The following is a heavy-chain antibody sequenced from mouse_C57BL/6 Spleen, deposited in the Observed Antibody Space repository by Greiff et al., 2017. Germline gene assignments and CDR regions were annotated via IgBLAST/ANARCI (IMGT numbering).Heavy chain of an antibody. J-gene: IGHJ1*03. CDR3: ARSRSPFYYGSSYWYFDV. CDR1: GFTFSDYY. D-gene: IGHD1-1*01. Sequence: VQLVESGGGLVQPGGSLKLSCAASGFTFSDYYMYWVRQTPEKRLEWVAYISNGGGSTYYPDTVKGRFTISRDNAKNTLYLQMSRLKSEDTAMYYCARSRSPFYYGSSYWYFDVWGTGTTVTVSS. CDR2: ISNGGGST. V-gene: IGHV5-12*01.